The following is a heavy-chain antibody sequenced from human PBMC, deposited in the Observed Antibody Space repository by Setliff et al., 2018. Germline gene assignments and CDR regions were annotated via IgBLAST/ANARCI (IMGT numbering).Heavy chain of an antibody. CDR3: ARDGVGVPAIDYGMDV. CDR1: GYTFTSYY. J-gene: IGHJ6*02. D-gene: IGHD2-2*01. V-gene: IGHV1-46*01. CDR2: INPSGGFT. Sequence: GASVKVSCKASGYTFTSYYMHWVRQAPGQGLEWMGIINPSGGFTSYAQKFQDRVTMTRDTSTSTVYMELSSLRSGDTAVYYCARDGVGVPAIDYGMDVWGQGTTVTVSS.